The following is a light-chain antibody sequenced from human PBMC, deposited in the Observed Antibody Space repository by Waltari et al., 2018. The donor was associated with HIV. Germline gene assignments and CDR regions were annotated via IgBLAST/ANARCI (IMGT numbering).Light chain of an antibody. CDR3: QQFYSSPPT. CDR1: QSVLSSSNNQNY. J-gene: IGKJ4*01. CDR2: WAS. V-gene: IGKV4-1*01. Sequence: DIVMTQSPDSMAVPLRERATIRGKSSQSVLSSSNNQNYLTWYQQKPGQPPKLIMYWASTRKSGVPDRFSGSGSGTDFTLTISSLQAEDVAVYYCQQFYSSPPTFGGGTKVEIK.